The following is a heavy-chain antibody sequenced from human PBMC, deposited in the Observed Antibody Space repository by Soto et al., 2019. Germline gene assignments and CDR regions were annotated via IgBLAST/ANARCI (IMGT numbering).Heavy chain of an antibody. CDR3: ATTAINSSSRVRPSIYYYYGMDV. V-gene: IGHV3-53*01. CDR2: IYSGGST. J-gene: IGHJ6*02. CDR1: GFTVSSNY. D-gene: IGHD6-6*01. Sequence: GWSLRLSCAASGFTVSSNYMSWVRQAPGKGLEWVSVIYSGGSTYYADSVKGRFTISRDNSKNTLYLQMNSLRAEDTAVYYCATTAINSSSRVRPSIYYYYGMDVWGQGTTVTGSS.